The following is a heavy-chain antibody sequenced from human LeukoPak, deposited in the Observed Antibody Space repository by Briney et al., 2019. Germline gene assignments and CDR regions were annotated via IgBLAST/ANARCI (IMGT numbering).Heavy chain of an antibody. V-gene: IGHV3-21*01. J-gene: IGHJ4*02. Sequence: GGSLRLSCAVSGFTFSSYSMSWVRQAPGKGLEWVSSISSSGTYKYYADSVKGRFTISRDNAKNSLYLQMNGLRDEDTAVYYCARRSGILTGYNEFYFDLWGQGTLVTVSS. CDR3: ARRSGILTGYNEFYFDL. CDR1: GFTFSSYS. D-gene: IGHD3-9*01. CDR2: ISSSGTYK.